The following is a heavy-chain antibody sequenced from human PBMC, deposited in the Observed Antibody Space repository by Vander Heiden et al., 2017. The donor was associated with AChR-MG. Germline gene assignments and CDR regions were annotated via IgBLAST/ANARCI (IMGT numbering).Heavy chain of an antibody. CDR1: GFTFTPYW. V-gene: IGHV3-74*01. J-gene: IGHJ3*01. CDR3: VRDRGNPDAFSV. CDR2: INSDGLTT. D-gene: IGHD1-26*01. Sequence: EQLVDSGGGLVQPGGSLRLSCAASGFTFTPYWMHWVRQAPGKGLVWVAHINSDGLTTIYADSVRGRFTIYRDNPKNTLFLQMNRLTAEDTAIYYCVRDRGNPDAFSVWGRGTMVTVSS.